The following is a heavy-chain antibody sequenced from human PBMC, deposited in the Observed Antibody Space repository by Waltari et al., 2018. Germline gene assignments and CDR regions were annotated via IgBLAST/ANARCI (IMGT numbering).Heavy chain of an antibody. J-gene: IGHJ4*02. Sequence: EVQLLESGGGLVQPGGSLRLSCAASGFTFSSYAMSWVRQAPGKGLEWVSVIYSGGSSTYYADSVKGRFTISRDNSKNTLYLQMNSLRAEDTAVYYSAKVDQLELHLDYWGQGTLVTVSS. V-gene: IGHV3-23*03. CDR1: GFTFSSYA. D-gene: IGHD1-7*01. CDR2: IYSGGSST. CDR3: AKVDQLELHLDY.